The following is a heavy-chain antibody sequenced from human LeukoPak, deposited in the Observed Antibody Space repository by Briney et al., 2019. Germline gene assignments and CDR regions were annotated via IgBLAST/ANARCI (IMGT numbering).Heavy chain of an antibody. D-gene: IGHD2-8*01. Sequence: SETLSLTCTVSGGSISSYYWSWIRQPAGKGLEWIGRIYTSGSTNYNPSLKRRVTMSVDTSKNQFSLKLSSVTAADTAVYYCARGMASYYYYGMDVWGQGTTVTVSS. CDR2: IYTSGST. CDR1: GGSISSYY. V-gene: IGHV4-4*07. CDR3: ARGMASYYYYGMDV. J-gene: IGHJ6*02.